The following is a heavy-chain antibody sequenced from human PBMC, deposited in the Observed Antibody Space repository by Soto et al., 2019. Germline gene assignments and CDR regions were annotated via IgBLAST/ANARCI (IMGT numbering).Heavy chain of an antibody. CDR2: INAGNGYT. CDR3: ATWTWLVPFDY. CDR1: GYTFTSYV. Sequence: QVQLVQSGAEVKKPGASVKVSCKASGYTFTSYVIHWVRQAPGQRLEGMGWINAGNGYTKYSQKFQGRVTITRDTSASTAYMELNSLRSEDTAVYYCATWTWLVPFDYWGQGTLVTVSS. D-gene: IGHD6-19*01. J-gene: IGHJ4*02. V-gene: IGHV1-3*01.